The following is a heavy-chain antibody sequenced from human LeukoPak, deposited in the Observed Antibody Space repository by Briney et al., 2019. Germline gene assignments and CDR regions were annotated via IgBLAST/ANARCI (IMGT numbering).Heavy chain of an antibody. CDR2: IYYSGST. CDR3: ARGQQPISLFDY. V-gene: IGHV4-31*03. CDR1: GGSISSGDYY. Sequence: TLSLTCTVSGGSISSGDYYWSWIRQHPGKGLEWIGYIYYSGSTYYNPSLKSRVTISVDTSKNQFSLKLSSVTAADTAVYYCARGQQPISLFDYWGQGTLVTVSS. J-gene: IGHJ4*02. D-gene: IGHD6-13*01.